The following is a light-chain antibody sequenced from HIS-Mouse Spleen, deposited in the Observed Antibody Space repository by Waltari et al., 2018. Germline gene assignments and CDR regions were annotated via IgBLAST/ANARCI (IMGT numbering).Light chain of an antibody. CDR2: DAS. Sequence: EIVLTQSPATLSLSPGERATLSCRASQSVSSYLAWYQQKPGQAPRLLIYDASNRATSIPARFSGSGSGTDFTLTISSLEPEDFAVYYCQQRSNWPPNTFGGGTKVEIK. J-gene: IGKJ4*01. CDR1: QSVSSY. CDR3: QQRSNWPPNT. V-gene: IGKV3-11*01.